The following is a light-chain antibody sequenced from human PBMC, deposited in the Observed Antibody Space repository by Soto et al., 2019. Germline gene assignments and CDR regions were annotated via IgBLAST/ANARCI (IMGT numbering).Light chain of an antibody. CDR2: AVT. Sequence: QSALTQPASVSGPPGQSIAISCTGTSSDVGGYNFVSWYQQHPGKAPKLVIYAVTNRPSGVSDRFSGSKSGNTASLTITGLQAEDEADYYRTSYAGTTPVVFGGGTK. V-gene: IGLV2-14*01. J-gene: IGLJ2*01. CDR1: SSDVGGYNF. CDR3: TSYAGTTPVV.